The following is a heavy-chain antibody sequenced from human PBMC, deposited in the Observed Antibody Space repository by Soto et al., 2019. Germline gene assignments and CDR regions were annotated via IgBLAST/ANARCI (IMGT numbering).Heavy chain of an antibody. J-gene: IGHJ4*02. CDR3: AKDPGDYYESSGYSIGIDY. CDR1: GFTVSSKY. D-gene: IGHD3-22*01. V-gene: IGHV3-53*05. CDR2: IQSGGPT. Sequence: GGSLRLSCAASGFTVSSKYMSWVRQAPGKGLEWVSLIQSGGPTYYADSVKGRFTISRDNSKNSLYLQMNSLRTEDTALYYCAKDPGDYYESSGYSIGIDYWGQGTLVTVSS.